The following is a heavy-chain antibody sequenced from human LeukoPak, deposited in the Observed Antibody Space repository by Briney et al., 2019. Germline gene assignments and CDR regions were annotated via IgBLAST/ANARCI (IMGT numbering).Heavy chain of an antibody. Sequence: ASVKVSCKASGYTFTSYGISWVRQAPGQGLEWMGWISAYNGNTNYAQKLQGRVTMTTDTSTSTAYTELRSLRSDDTAVYYCARGDYSNYYYYYYYMDVWGKGTTVTVSS. D-gene: IGHD4-11*01. J-gene: IGHJ6*03. CDR3: ARGDYSNYYYYYYYMDV. V-gene: IGHV1-18*01. CDR1: GYTFTSYG. CDR2: ISAYNGNT.